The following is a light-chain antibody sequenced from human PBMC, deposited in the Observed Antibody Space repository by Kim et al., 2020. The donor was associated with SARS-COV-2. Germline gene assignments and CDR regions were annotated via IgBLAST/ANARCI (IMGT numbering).Light chain of an antibody. CDR3: QQLNSDPPIT. Sequence: SVGDRVTITCRAGQDISNYLAWYQQKPGGAPKLLIYAASTLEGGVPSRFSGRGSGTEFTLTISSLQPEDFAIYYCQQLNSDPPITFGQGTRLEIK. CDR2: AAS. J-gene: IGKJ5*01. V-gene: IGKV1-9*01. CDR1: QDISNY.